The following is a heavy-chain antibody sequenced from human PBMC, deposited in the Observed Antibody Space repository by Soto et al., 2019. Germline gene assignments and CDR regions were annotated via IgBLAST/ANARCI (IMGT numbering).Heavy chain of an antibody. V-gene: IGHV4-39*01. CDR2: IYYSGST. CDR1: GGSISSSSYY. J-gene: IGHJ4*02. Sequence: SETLSLTCTVSGGSISSSSYYWGWIRQPPGKGLEWIGSIYYSGSTYYNPSLKSRVTISGDTSKNQFSLKLSSVTAADTAVYYCARHPFRWFGELLYPIPFYYFDYWGQGTLVTVSS. D-gene: IGHD3-10*01. CDR3: ARHPFRWFGELLYPIPFYYFDY.